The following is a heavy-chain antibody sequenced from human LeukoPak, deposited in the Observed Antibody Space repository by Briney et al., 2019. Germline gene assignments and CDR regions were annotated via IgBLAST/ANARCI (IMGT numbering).Heavy chain of an antibody. CDR2: ISRTSIYI. CDR1: GFSFNNYT. V-gene: IGHV3-21*01. D-gene: IGHD2/OR15-2a*01. J-gene: IGHJ4*02. Sequence: PGGSLRLSCAASGFSFNNYTMNWVRQAPGKGLEWVSSISRTSIYIYYADSVKGRFTISRDNAKNSLSLQMNSLRPEDTALSYCASAHSTAHIDHWGQGTLVTVSS. CDR3: ASAHSTAHIDH.